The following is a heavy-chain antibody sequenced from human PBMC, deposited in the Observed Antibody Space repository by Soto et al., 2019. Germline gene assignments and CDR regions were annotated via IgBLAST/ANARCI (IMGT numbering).Heavy chain of an antibody. CDR1: GGTFSNYA. J-gene: IGHJ4*02. V-gene: IGHV1-69*01. D-gene: IGHD2-8*02. CDR2: IVPIFGTA. Sequence: QVQLVQSGAEVKKPGSSVKVSCRTSGGTFSNYAISWVRQAPGQGLEWMGGIVPIFGTATYAQKFQGRVTITADESTSTAYMELSSLISDDTAVYYCASPTGKLDYWGQGTLVTVSS. CDR3: ASPTGKLDY.